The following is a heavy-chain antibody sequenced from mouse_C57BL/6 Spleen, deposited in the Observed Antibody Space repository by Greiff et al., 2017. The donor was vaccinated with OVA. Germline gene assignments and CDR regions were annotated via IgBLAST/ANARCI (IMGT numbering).Heavy chain of an antibody. J-gene: IGHJ3*01. CDR3: ALGNWDVPFAY. CDR2: FHPYNDDT. V-gene: IGHV1-47*01. CDR1: GYTFTTYP. Sequence: QVHVKQSGAELVKPGASVKMSCKASGYTFTTYPIEWMKQNHGKSLEWIGNFHPYNDDTKYNEKFKGKATLTVEKSSSTVYLELSRLTSDDSAVYYCALGNWDVPFAYWGQGTLVTVSA. D-gene: IGHD4-1*01.